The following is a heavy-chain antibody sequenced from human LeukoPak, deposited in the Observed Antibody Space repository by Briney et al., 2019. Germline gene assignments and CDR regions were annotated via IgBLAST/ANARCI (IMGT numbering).Heavy chain of an antibody. CDR3: ARLGMTTVTIEH. D-gene: IGHD4-17*01. V-gene: IGHV4-59*08. J-gene: IGHJ1*01. Sequence: SETLSLTCTVSGGAISNYYWSWIRQPPGQGLEWIGCAYYSGYTKYNPSLKSRVTMSVDTSKNQFSLKLSSVTAADTAVYYCARLGMTTVTIEHWGQGTLVTVSS. CDR1: GGAISNYY. CDR2: AYYSGYT.